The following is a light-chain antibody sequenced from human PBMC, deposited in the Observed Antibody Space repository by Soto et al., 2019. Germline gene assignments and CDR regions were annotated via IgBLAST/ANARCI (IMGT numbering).Light chain of an antibody. J-gene: IGKJ1*01. CDR3: QQSYSTPRT. CDR2: AAS. CDR1: QSISSY. Sequence: DIQMTQSPSSLSASAGDRVTITCRASQSISSYLNWYQQKPGKAPKLLIYAASSLQSGVPSRFSSSGSGTDFTLTISSLQPEDFATYYCQQSYSTPRTFGQGTKVDIK. V-gene: IGKV1-39*01.